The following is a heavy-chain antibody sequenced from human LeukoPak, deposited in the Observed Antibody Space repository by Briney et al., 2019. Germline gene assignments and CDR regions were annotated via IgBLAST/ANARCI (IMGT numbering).Heavy chain of an antibody. Sequence: GASVKVSCKASGYTFTGYFMHWVRQAPGQELEWMGWINPNSGGTTYAQKFQGRVTMTRDTSITTAYMELSRLRSDDTAVYYCARDIAVAGMPFGYWGQGTLVTVSS. D-gene: IGHD6-19*01. V-gene: IGHV1-2*02. J-gene: IGHJ4*02. CDR3: ARDIAVAGMPFGY. CDR2: INPNSGGT. CDR1: GYTFTGYF.